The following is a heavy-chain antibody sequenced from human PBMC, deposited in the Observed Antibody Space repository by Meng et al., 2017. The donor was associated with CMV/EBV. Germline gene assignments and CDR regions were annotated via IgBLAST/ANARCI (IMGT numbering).Heavy chain of an antibody. Sequence: SETLSLTCAIPGDSVLSNSAAWNWIRQSPSRGLEWLGRTYYRSRWYNDYAASVKSRITINSDTSKNQFSLQLNSVTPEDTAVYYCARDSDGLGYAGDLYYYYGMDVWGQGTTVTVSS. J-gene: IGHJ6*02. CDR3: ARDSDGLGYAGDLYYYYGMDV. CDR1: GDSVLSNSAA. V-gene: IGHV6-1*01. D-gene: IGHD3-16*01. CDR2: TYYRSRWYN.